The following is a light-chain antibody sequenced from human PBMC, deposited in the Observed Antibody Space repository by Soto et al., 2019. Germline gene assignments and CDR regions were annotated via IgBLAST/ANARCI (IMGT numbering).Light chain of an antibody. CDR2: WAS. Sequence: DIVMTQSPDSLAVSLGERATINCKSSQSVLYSSNNKNYLAWYQQKPGQPPKLLIYWASTRESGVPGRFNGSGFGTKFPPTNSSPAAEDVAVYYCQQYYTTPTFGQGTKLEIK. V-gene: IGKV4-1*01. CDR3: QQYYTTPT. CDR1: QSVLYSSNNKNY. J-gene: IGKJ2*01.